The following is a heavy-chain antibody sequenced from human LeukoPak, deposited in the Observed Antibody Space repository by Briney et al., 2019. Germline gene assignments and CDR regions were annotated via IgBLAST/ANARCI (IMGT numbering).Heavy chain of an antibody. CDR1: GFTVSSNY. CDR3: ARGIAAAGTALYN. CDR2: IYSDGST. Sequence: HPGGSLRLSCAVSGFTVSSNYMSWVRQAPGKGLEWVSVIYSDGSTYSADSVKGRFTISRDNSKNTLYLQINSLRAEDTAVYYCARGIAAAGTALYNWGQGTLLTVSS. V-gene: IGHV3-53*01. J-gene: IGHJ4*02. D-gene: IGHD6-13*01.